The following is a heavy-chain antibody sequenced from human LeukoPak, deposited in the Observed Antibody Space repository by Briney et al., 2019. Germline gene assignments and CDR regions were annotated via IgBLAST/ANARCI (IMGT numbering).Heavy chain of an antibody. V-gene: IGHV3-21*01. CDR1: GFTFSSYS. CDR3: ARVGDGYNFGAFDI. CDR2: ISSSSSYI. J-gene: IGHJ3*02. D-gene: IGHD5-24*01. Sequence: PGGSLRLSCAASGFTFSSYSMTWVRRAPGKGLEWVSSISSSSSYIYYADSVKGRFTISRDNAKNSLYLQMNSLRAEDTAVYYCARVGDGYNFGAFDIWGQGTMVTVSS.